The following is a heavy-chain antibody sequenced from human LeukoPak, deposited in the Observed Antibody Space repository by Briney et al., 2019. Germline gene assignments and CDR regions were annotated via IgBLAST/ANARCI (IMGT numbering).Heavy chain of an antibody. J-gene: IGHJ4*02. D-gene: IGHD5-12*01. CDR2: IYYSGGT. Sequence: SSETLSLTCTVSGGSISSSSYYWGWIRQPPGKGLEWIGSIYYSGGTYYNPSLKSRVTISVDTSKNQFSLKLSSVTAADTAVYYCARSLIYSGYDYYFXYWGQGTLVT. CDR1: GGSISSSSYY. CDR3: ARSLIYSGYDYYFXY. V-gene: IGHV4-39*01.